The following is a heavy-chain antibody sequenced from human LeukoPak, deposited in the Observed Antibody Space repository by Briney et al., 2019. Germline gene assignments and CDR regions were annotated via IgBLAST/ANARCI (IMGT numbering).Heavy chain of an antibody. CDR1: GFTFSSYS. V-gene: IGHV3-21*04. Sequence: GGSLRLSCAASGFTFSSYSMTWVRQGPGKGLEWVSSFTSRSRSIYYADSVKGRFTISRDNAKNSLYLQMNSLRADDTAVYCCARVFTAGYSASWYQDYWGQGALVTVSS. CDR3: ARVFTAGYSASWYQDY. J-gene: IGHJ4*02. CDR2: FTSRSRSI. D-gene: IGHD6-13*01.